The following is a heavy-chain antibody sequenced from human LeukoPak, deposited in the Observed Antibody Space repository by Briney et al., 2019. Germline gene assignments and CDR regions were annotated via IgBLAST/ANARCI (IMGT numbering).Heavy chain of an antibody. V-gene: IGHV4-39*01. Sequence: SETLSLTCTVSGGSIRSNTYYWGWIRQPPGKGLEWIGSMYYTGSTYYSPSLKSRVTISVDTSKNQFSLKLSSVTAADTAVYYCARQSDSSGWSTYGYWGQGTLVTVSS. CDR2: MYYTGST. D-gene: IGHD6-19*01. J-gene: IGHJ4*02. CDR3: ARQSDSSGWSTYGY. CDR1: GGSIRSNTYY.